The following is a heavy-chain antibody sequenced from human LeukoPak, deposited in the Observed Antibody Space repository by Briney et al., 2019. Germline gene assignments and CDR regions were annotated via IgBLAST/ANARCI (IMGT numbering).Heavy chain of an antibody. Sequence: ASVKVSCKGSGGTFTSYPFPWVRQSPGQGLEWRGEITPIFGAANYAQTLQGRVTITADESTSTVFMVLSSLRSDDTAFYYCARNSRVASTSGLNYWGQGTLVTASS. CDR2: ITPIFGAA. D-gene: IGHD4-23*01. CDR3: ARNSRVASTSGLNY. J-gene: IGHJ4*02. V-gene: IGHV1-69*13. CDR1: GGTFTSYP.